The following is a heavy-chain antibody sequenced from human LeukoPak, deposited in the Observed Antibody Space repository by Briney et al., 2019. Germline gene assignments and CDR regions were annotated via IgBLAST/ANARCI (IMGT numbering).Heavy chain of an antibody. CDR2: ISSSSSTI. CDR3: ARESHFGDY. CDR1: GFTFSSYS. Sequence: HPGGSLRLSCAASGFTFSSYSMNWVRQAPGKGLEWVSYISSSSSTIYYADPVKGRFTISRDNAKNSLYLQMNSLRAEDTAVYYCARESHFGDYWGQGTLVTVSS. V-gene: IGHV3-48*01. J-gene: IGHJ4*02. D-gene: IGHD3-16*01.